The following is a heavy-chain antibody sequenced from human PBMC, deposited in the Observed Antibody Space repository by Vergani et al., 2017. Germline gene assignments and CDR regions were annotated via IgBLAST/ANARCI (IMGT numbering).Heavy chain of an antibody. J-gene: IGHJ3*02. D-gene: IGHD3-3*01. V-gene: IGHV3-64*01. CDR1: GFTFSSYA. CDR3: ARYLLPHAFDI. CDR2: ISSNGGST. Sequence: VQLVESGGGLVQPGGSLRLSCAASGFTFSSYAMHWVRQAPGKGLEYVSAISSNGGSTYYANSVKGRFTISRDNSKNTLYLQMGSLRAEDMAVYYCARYLLPHAFDIWGQGTMVTVSS.